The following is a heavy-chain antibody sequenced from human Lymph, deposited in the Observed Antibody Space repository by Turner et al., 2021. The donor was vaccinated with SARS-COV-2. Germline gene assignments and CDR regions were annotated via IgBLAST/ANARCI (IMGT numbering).Heavy chain of an antibody. D-gene: IGHD2-15*01. CDR2: IYHSGST. CDR3: ATKYCSSGSCSYFDY. V-gene: IGHV4-4*02. Sequence: QVQLQESGPGLVMPSGTRSFACAVSGASISSSTWWSWVRQHPGKGLEWIGEIYHSGSTDYNPSPKSRVTITVDKSKNQFSLKLSAVTAADTAVYYCATKYCSSGSCSYFDYWGQGTLVTVSS. J-gene: IGHJ4*02. CDR1: GASISSSTW.